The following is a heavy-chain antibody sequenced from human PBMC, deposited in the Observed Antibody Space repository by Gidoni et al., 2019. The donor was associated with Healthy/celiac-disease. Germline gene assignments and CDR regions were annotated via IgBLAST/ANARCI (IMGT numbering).Heavy chain of an antibody. D-gene: IGHD6-13*01. CDR1: GFTFDDYT. CDR3: AKDIIAAAGTNYYYYYGMDV. V-gene: IGHV3-43*01. CDR2: ISWDGGST. Sequence: CAASGFTFDDYTMHWVRQAPGKGLEWVSLISWDGGSTYYSDSVKGRFTISRDNSKNSLYLQMNSLRTEDTALYYCAKDIIAAAGTNYYYYYGMDVWGQGTTVTVSS. J-gene: IGHJ6*02.